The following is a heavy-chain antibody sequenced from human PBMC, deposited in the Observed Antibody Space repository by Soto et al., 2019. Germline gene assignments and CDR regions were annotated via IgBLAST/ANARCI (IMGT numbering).Heavy chain of an antibody. CDR1: GFTVSSNY. CDR3: ARDGRYCSGGSCYYYYYMDA. Sequence: GGSLGLSCAASGFTVSSNYMSWVRQAPGKGLEWVSLVYSGGSTYYADSVKGRFTISRDNSKNTLYLQMNSLRAEDTAVYYCARDGRYCSGGSCYYYYYMDAWGKGTTVTVSS. J-gene: IGHJ6*03. CDR2: VYSGGST. V-gene: IGHV3-66*01. D-gene: IGHD2-15*01.